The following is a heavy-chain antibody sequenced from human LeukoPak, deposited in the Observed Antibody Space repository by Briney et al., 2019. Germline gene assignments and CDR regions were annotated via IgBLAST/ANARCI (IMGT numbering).Heavy chain of an antibody. D-gene: IGHD5-12*01. Sequence: GGSLRLSCAASGFTFSSYAMSWVRQAPGKGLGWVSAISGSGGSTYYADSVKGRFTISRDNSKNTLYLQMNSLRAEDTAVYYCAKEGGYSGYDRQGYFDYWGQGTLVTVSS. V-gene: IGHV3-23*01. J-gene: IGHJ4*02. CDR3: AKEGGYSGYDRQGYFDY. CDR1: GFTFSSYA. CDR2: ISGSGGST.